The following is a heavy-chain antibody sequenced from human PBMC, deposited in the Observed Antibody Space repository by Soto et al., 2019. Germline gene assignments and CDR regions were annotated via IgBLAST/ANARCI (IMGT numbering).Heavy chain of an antibody. J-gene: IGHJ6*02. CDR3: ARDLVPMLRYRGYYYYGMDV. CDR2: ISYDGSNK. D-gene: IGHD6-6*01. Sequence: GGSLRLSCAASGFTFRSYAMHWVRQAPGKGLEWVAVISYDGSNKYYADSVKDRFTISRDNSKNTLYLQMNSLRAEDTAVYYCARDLVPMLRYRGYYYYGMDVWGQGTTVTVSS. V-gene: IGHV3-30-3*01. CDR1: GFTFRSYA.